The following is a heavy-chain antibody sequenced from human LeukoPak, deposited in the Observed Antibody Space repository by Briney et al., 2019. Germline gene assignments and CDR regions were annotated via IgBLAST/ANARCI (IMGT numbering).Heavy chain of an antibody. CDR3: ARHGGPRLVDDWFDH. V-gene: IGHV3-30-3*01. CDR1: GLSFRGYA. J-gene: IGHJ5*02. CDR2: IPHDEVDR. D-gene: IGHD2-15*01. Sequence: PGGSLRLSCEASGLSFRGYAMYWVRQAAGXGLEWLTFIPHDEVDRRYSDSVKGRFNVSRDNPKNPLYLQMNDLRFDDTAVYYCARHGGPRLVDDWFDHWGQGTQVTVSA.